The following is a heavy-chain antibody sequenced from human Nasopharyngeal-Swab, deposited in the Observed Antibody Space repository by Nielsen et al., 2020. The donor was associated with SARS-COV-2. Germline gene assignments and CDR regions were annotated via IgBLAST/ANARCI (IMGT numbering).Heavy chain of an antibody. CDR3: ARGTAVAGILYYFDY. Sequence: GGSLRLSCAASGFIFHDYAMHWVRQAPGKGLEWVSGISWNSVSIGYADSVKGRFTISRDNAKNSLYLQMNSLRAGDTAVYYCARGTAVAGILYYFDYWGQGTLVTVSS. D-gene: IGHD6-19*01. J-gene: IGHJ4*02. V-gene: IGHV3-9*01. CDR2: ISWNSVSI. CDR1: GFIFHDYA.